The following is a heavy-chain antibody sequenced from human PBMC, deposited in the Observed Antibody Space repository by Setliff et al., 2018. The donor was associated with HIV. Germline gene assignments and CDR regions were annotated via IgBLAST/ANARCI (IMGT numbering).Heavy chain of an antibody. Sequence: VASVKVSCKASGYTFTGYYMHWVRQAPGQGLEWMGWINPNSGGTNYAQKFQGRVTMTRDTSISTAYMELSRLRSDDTAVYYCARGWGLSYYYDSSGYTPFDYWGQGTLVTVSS. CDR3: ARGWGLSYYYDSSGYTPFDY. CDR2: INPNSGGT. CDR1: GYTFTGYY. J-gene: IGHJ4*02. D-gene: IGHD3-22*01. V-gene: IGHV1-2*02.